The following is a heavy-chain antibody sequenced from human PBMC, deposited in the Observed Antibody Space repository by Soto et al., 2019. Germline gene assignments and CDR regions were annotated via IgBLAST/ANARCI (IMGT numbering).Heavy chain of an antibody. CDR1: EGKSVGVGCC. CDR2: IYHSGST. V-gene: IGHV4-30-2*01. CDR3: ARVPDR. J-gene: IGHJ5*02. D-gene: IGHD2-2*01. Sequence: TRSVAEGKSVGVGCCWSWIKQPPGKGLEWIGYIYHSGSTYYNPSLKSRVTISVDRSKNQFSLKLSSVTAPDTAVYYCARVPDRWGQGTRVTAS.